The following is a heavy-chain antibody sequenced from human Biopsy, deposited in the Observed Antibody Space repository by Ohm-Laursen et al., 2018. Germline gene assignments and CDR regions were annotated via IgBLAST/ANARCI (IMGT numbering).Heavy chain of an antibody. CDR1: GDSISSYY. J-gene: IGHJ2*01. Sequence: SDTLSLTCTVSGDSISSYYWSWIRQPPGKGLEWIGYVSYTGSTDYNPSLQSRVTISVDTSKNHLSLRLRSVTPADTAMYYCARDRGFYSDRTVPGYFDLWGRGTLVTVSS. CDR2: VSYTGST. CDR3: ARDRGFYSDRTVPGYFDL. D-gene: IGHD3-22*01. V-gene: IGHV4-59*01.